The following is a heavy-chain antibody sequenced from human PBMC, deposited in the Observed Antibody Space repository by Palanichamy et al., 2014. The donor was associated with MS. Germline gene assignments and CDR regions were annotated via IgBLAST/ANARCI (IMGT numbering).Heavy chain of an antibody. D-gene: IGHD1-26*01. J-gene: IGHJ4*02. CDR1: GFTFGDYA. CDR2: IRSKAYGGTT. Sequence: EVQLVESGGGLVQPGRSLRLSCTASGFTFGDYAMSWFRQAPGKGLEWVGFIRSKAYGGTTEYAASVKGRFTISRDDSKSIAYLQMNSLKTEDTAVYYCTRGGTEWELRYYFDYWGQGTLVTVSS. CDR3: TRGGTEWELRYYFDY. V-gene: IGHV3-49*03.